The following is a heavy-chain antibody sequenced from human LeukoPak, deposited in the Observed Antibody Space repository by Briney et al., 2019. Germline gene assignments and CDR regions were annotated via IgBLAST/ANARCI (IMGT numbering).Heavy chain of an antibody. J-gene: IGHJ3*02. CDR2: INPNSGGT. CDR1: GYTFTGYY. Sequence: VASVKVSCKASGYTFTGYYMHWVRQAPGQGLEWMGWINPNSGGTNYAQKFQGRVTMTRDTSISTAYMELSRLRSDDTAVYYCARGAYDFWRGPNKNDAFDIWGQGTLVTVSS. D-gene: IGHD3-3*01. V-gene: IGHV1-2*02. CDR3: ARGAYDFWRGPNKNDAFDI.